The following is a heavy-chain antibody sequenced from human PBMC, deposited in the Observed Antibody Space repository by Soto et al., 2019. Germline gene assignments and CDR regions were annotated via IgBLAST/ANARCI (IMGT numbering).Heavy chain of an antibody. Sequence: PGGSLRLSCAASGFTFSSYAMHWVRQAPGKGLEWVAVISYDGSNKYYADSVKGRFTISRDNSKNTLYLQMNSLRAEDTAVYYCARGGIVATTDPFDYWGQGTLVTVSS. J-gene: IGHJ4*02. V-gene: IGHV3-30-3*01. CDR1: GFTFSSYA. CDR3: ARGGIVATTDPFDY. CDR2: ISYDGSNK. D-gene: IGHD5-12*01.